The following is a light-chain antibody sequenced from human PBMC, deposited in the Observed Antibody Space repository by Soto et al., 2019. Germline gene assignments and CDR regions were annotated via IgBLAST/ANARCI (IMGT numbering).Light chain of an antibody. V-gene: IGKV1-39*01. CDR1: ESLNIY. Sequence: DIQMTQSPTSLSASVGDRVSITCRASESLNIYLNWYQKKSGEAPKLLIYAASSLQSGVPSRFSGSGAGTGFTLTIISLQPEDFATYYCQQTYSTPGTFGQGTKVEIK. CDR3: QQTYSTPGT. CDR2: AAS. J-gene: IGKJ1*01.